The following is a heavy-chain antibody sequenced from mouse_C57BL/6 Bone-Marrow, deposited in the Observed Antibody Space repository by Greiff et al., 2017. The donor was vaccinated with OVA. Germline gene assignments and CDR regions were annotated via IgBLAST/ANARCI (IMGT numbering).Heavy chain of an antibody. Sequence: QVQLQQPGAELVRPGSSVKLTCKASGYTLTSYWMHWVKQRPIQGLEWIGNIYPSDRETHYNQKFNDKATLTVDKSSSTAYMQISSQTSEDSAVYYCACWDTTLPPWVYFDYWGQGTTLTVSS. J-gene: IGHJ2*01. D-gene: IGHD1-1*01. V-gene: IGHV1-52*01. CDR2: IYPSDRET. CDR3: ACWDTTLPPWVYFDY. CDR1: GYTLTSYW.